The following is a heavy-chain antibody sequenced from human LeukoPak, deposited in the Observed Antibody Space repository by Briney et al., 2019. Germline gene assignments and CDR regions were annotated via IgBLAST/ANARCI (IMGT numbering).Heavy chain of an antibody. J-gene: IGHJ6*02. CDR2: IYHSGST. CDR1: GYSINSGYS. Sequence: SETLSLTCTVSGYSINSGYSWSWIRQPPGKGLEWIGYIYHSGSTYYNPSLKSRVTISVDTSKNQFSLKLSSVTAADTAVYYCARGPTYYYYYGMDVWGQGTTVTVSS. V-gene: IGHV4-38-2*02. CDR3: ARGPTYYYYYGMDV.